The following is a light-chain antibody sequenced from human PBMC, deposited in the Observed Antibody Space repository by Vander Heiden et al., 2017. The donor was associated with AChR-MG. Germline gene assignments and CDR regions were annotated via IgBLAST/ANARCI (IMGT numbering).Light chain of an antibody. V-gene: IGLV2-11*01. CDR3: CSYAGSYTDV. J-gene: IGLJ3*02. CDR1: SSDVGGYNY. CDR2: DVS. Sequence: QSALTQPRSVSGSPGHSATISCTGTSSDVGGYNYVSWYPRHPGKAPKLMIYDVSKRPSGVPDRFSASKSGNTASLTISGLQAEDDADYYCCSYAGSYTDVFGGGTKLTVL.